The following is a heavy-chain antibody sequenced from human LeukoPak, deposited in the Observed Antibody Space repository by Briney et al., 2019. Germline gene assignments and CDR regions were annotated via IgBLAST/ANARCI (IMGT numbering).Heavy chain of an antibody. J-gene: IGHJ4*02. CDR1: GFSVTTYA. CDR2: ISDRGDST. CDR3: ARESPPYSSGWYLYFDY. Sequence: PGGSLRLSCAASGFSVTTYAMGWVRQAPGKGLEWVSVISDRGDSTHYADSVKGRFTISRDNSKNTLYLQMNSLRAEDTAVYYCARESPPYSSGWYLYFDYWGQGTLVTVSS. V-gene: IGHV3-23*01. D-gene: IGHD6-19*01.